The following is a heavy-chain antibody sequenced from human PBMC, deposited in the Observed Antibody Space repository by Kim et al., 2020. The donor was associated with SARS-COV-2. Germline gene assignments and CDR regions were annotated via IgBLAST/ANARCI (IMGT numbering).Heavy chain of an antibody. CDR3: VRGNNFAYDF. CDR1: GFTFSNYY. V-gene: IGHV3-64*01. Sequence: GGSLRLSCAASGFTFSNYYMHWVRQAPGKGLEFVAAIGPNGDATYYANSVKGRFTISRDNSKNALWLQVGSLGPEDMAIYYCVRGNNFAYDFWGQGNLVT. J-gene: IGHJ4*01. CDR2: IGPNGDAT.